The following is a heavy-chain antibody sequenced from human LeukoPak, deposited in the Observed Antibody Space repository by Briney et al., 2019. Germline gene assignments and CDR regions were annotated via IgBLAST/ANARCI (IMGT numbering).Heavy chain of an antibody. CDR3: AKGISGYCSGGSCYPV. Sequence: GGSLRLSCAASGFTFSSYEMNWVRQAPGKGLEWVSAISGSGGSTYYADSVKGRFTISRDNSKNTLYLQMNSLRAEDTAVYYCAKGISGYCSGGSCYPVWGQGTLVTVSS. V-gene: IGHV3-23*01. J-gene: IGHJ4*02. CDR1: GFTFSSYE. D-gene: IGHD2-15*01. CDR2: ISGSGGST.